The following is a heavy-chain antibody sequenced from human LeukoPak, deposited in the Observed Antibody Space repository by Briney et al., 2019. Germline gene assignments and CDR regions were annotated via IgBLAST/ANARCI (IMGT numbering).Heavy chain of an antibody. CDR3: ARDCSSTRCQGPVFDN. CDR1: GYTFTSNY. Sequence: ASVKVSCKASGYTFTSNYMHWVRQAPGQGLEWMGIIHPSGGNTNYAQKFQGRVAMSRDTSTSTVYMELSSLRSEDTAIYYCARDCSSTRCQGPVFDNWGQGTLVTVSS. J-gene: IGHJ4*02. V-gene: IGHV1-46*01. CDR2: IHPSGGNT. D-gene: IGHD2-2*01.